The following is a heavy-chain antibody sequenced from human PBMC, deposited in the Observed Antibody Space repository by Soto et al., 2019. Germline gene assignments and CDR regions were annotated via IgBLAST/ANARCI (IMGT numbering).Heavy chain of an antibody. V-gene: IGHV5-51*01. Sequence: PGESLKISCKGSGYSFTSYWIGWVRQMPGKGLEWMGIIYPGDSDTRYSPSFQGQVTISAAKNSLYLQMNSLRAEDTALYYCARDRFFTTVVRYYYYGMDVWGQGTTVTVSS. J-gene: IGHJ6*02. CDR1: GYSFTSYW. CDR2: IYPGDSDT. D-gene: IGHD4-17*01. CDR3: ARDRFFTTVVRYYYYGMDV.